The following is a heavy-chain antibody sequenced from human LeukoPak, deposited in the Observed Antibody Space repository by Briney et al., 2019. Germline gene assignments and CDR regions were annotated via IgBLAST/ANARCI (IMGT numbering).Heavy chain of an antibody. CDR1: GYIINALS. CDR2: FDPEEGRT. D-gene: IGHD4-17*01. J-gene: IGHJ4*02. CDR3: TAAANGYGDPHDN. Sequence: ASVKVSCKVSGYIINALSMHWVRQAPGKGLEWMGGFDPEEGRTIYAQKFQGRVTMTEDTSTDTAYMELSSLRSEDTAVYYCTAAANGYGDPHDNWGQGTLVTVSS. V-gene: IGHV1-24*01.